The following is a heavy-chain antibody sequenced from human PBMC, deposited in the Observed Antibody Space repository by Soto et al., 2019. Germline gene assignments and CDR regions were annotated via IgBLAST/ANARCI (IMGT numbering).Heavy chain of an antibody. D-gene: IGHD3-22*01. CDR3: ARLGDYYQAFDY. V-gene: IGHV4-59*08. J-gene: IGHJ4*02. CDR1: RGSISSYY. CDR2: VYHIGTT. Sequence: SETLSLTCTVSRGSISSYYWSWIRQPPGKGPEWIGYVYHIGTTNYYPSLKSRATISVDTSRNQFSLNLSSVTAADTAVYYCARLGDYYQAFDYWGQGTMVTVSS.